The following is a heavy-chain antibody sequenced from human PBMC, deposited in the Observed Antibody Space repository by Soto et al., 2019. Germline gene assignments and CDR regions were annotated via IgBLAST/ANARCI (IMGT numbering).Heavy chain of an antibody. J-gene: IGHJ6*02. CDR3: ARDSNCSGGSCSEYYYYYYGMDV. CDR2: ISSSSSTI. D-gene: IGHD2-15*01. CDR1: GFTFSSYS. Sequence: GGSLRLSCAASGFTFSSYSMNWVRQAPGKGLEWVSYISSSSSTIYYADSVKGRFTISRDNAKNSLYLQMNSLRDEDTAVYYCARDSNCSGGSCSEYYYYYYGMDVWGQGTTVTVSS. V-gene: IGHV3-48*02.